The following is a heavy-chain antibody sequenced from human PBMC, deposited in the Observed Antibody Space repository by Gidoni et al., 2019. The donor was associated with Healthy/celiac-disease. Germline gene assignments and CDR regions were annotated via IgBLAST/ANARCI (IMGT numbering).Heavy chain of an antibody. D-gene: IGHD3-16*02. CDR1: GFTFSSYW. V-gene: IGHV3-7*04. CDR2: IKQDGSEK. J-gene: IGHJ4*02. Sequence: EVQLVASGGGLVQPGGSLRLSCAASGFTFSSYWMSWVRQAPGKGLEWVANIKQDGSEKYYVDSVKGRFTISRDNAKNSLYLQMNSLRAEDTAVYYCARGRLGELSSFDYWGQGTLVTVSS. CDR3: ARGRLGELSSFDY.